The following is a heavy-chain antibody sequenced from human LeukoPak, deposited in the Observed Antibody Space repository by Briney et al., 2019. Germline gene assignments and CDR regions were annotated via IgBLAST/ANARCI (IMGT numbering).Heavy chain of an antibody. CDR3: AGDGHTGMAVYHFDY. D-gene: IGHD5-18*01. CDR1: GFTFSSYG. CDR2: ISHDGSNK. J-gene: IGHJ4*02. V-gene: IGHV3-30*19. Sequence: PGRSLRLSCAASGFTFSSYGMHWVRQAPGKGLEWVAVISHDGSNKYYADSVKGRFTISRDNSKNTLYLQMNSLRAEETAVYYCAGDGHTGMAVYHFDYWGQGALVTVSS.